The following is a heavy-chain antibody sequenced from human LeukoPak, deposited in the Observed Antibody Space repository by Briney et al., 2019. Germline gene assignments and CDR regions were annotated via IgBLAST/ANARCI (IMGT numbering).Heavy chain of an antibody. CDR3: VRDSTIEENNRWYGGLDI. CDR2: IKEDGSSK. J-gene: IGHJ3*02. V-gene: IGHV3-7*03. Sequence: GGSLTLSWSPSGLTLGTQYVACARQAPGKGRECVANIKEDGSSKNYVDSVKRRFTISRDDAKNSLYLDMNSLRAEDTALYYCVRDSTIEENNRWYGGLDIWGQGTMVTVSS. D-gene: IGHD1-26*01. CDR1: GLTLGTQY.